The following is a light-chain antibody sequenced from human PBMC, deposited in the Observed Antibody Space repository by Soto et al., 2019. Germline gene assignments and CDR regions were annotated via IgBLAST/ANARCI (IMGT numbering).Light chain of an antibody. Sequence: QAVVTQEPSLTVSPGGTVTLTCTSSTGAVIRDYSTNWFQQRPGQSPRALIYGTDVKHTWTPARFSASLLGGKAALTLSGVQPEDEADYYCLILYHDVVVFGGGTKLTVL. CDR2: GTD. V-gene: IGLV7-43*01. CDR1: TGAVIRDYS. CDR3: LILYHDVVV. J-gene: IGLJ2*01.